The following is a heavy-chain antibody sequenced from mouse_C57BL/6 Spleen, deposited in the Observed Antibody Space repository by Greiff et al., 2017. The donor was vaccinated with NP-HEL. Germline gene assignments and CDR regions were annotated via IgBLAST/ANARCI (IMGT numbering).Heavy chain of an antibody. CDR3: TRSGEYDRGFAY. Sequence: VQLQQSGAELVRPGASVTLSCKASGYTFTDYEMHWVKQTPVHGLEWIGAIDPETGGTAYNQKFKGKAILTADKSSSTAYMELRSLTSEDSAVYYCTRSGEYDRGFAYWGQGTLVTVSA. D-gene: IGHD2-14*01. J-gene: IGHJ3*01. V-gene: IGHV1-15*01. CDR1: GYTFTDYE. CDR2: IDPETGGT.